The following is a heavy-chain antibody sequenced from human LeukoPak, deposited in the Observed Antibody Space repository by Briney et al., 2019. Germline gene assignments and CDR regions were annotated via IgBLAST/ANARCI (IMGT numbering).Heavy chain of an antibody. V-gene: IGHV5-51*01. CDR1: GYSFTSYW. J-gene: IGHJ6*02. CDR2: IYPGDSDT. Sequence: GGSLRLSCKGSGYSFTSYWIGWVRRMPGKGLEWMGIIYPGDSDTRYSPSFQGQVTISADKSISTAHLQWSSLKASDTAMYYCARHGQYYYYGMDVWGQGTTVAVSS. CDR3: ARHGQYYYYGMDV.